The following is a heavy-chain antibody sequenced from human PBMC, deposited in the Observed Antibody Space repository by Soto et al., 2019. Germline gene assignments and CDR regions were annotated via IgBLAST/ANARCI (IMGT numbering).Heavy chain of an antibody. Sequence: ASVKVSCKASGYTFTSYGISWVRQAPGQGLEWMGWISAYNGNTNYAQELQGRVTMTTDTSTSTAYMELRSLRSDDTAVYYCARSTPKGRGTVRGVIIPPFDYWGQGTLVTVSS. CDR1: GYTFTSYG. V-gene: IGHV1-18*04. CDR3: ARSTPKGRGTVRGVIIPPFDY. D-gene: IGHD3-10*01. CDR2: ISAYNGNT. J-gene: IGHJ4*02.